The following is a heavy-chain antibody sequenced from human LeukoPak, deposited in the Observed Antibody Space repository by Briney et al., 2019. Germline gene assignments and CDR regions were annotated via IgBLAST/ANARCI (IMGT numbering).Heavy chain of an antibody. V-gene: IGHV4-59*12. D-gene: IGHD3-22*01. J-gene: IGHJ4*02. CDR3: ARDLYYYDSSGYSAYYFDY. CDR2: IYYSGST. Sequence: SETLSLTCTVSGGSISSYYWSWIRQPPGKGLEWIGYIYYSGSTNYNPSLKSRVTISVDTSKNQFSLKLSSVTAADTAVYYCARDLYYYDSSGYSAYYFDYWGQGTLVTVSS. CDR1: GGSISSYY.